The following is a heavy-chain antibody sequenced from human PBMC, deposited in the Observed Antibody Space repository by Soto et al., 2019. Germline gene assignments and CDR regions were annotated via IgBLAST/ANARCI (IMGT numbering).Heavy chain of an antibody. J-gene: IGHJ6*02. Sequence: QVQLVESGGGVVQPGRSLRLSCAASGFTFSSYAMHWVRQAPGKGLEWVAVISYDGSNKYYADSVKGRFTISRDNSKNTLYLQMNSLRAEDTAVYYCARDHSILGYCSSTSCYGDGPWTYYGMDVWGQGTTVTVSS. CDR1: GFTFSSYA. CDR3: ARDHSILGYCSSTSCYGDGPWTYYGMDV. D-gene: IGHD2-2*01. V-gene: IGHV3-30-3*01. CDR2: ISYDGSNK.